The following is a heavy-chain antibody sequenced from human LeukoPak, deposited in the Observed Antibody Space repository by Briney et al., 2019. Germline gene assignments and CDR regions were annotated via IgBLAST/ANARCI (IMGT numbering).Heavy chain of an antibody. CDR1: GFTVSSNY. Sequence: GGSLRLSCAASGFTVSSNYMSWVRQAPGKGLEGVSVIYSGGSTYYADSVKGRFTISRDNSKNTLYLQMNSLRAEDTAVYYCARDALYGSGSYCDYWGQGTLVTVSS. CDR3: ARDALYGSGSYCDY. V-gene: IGHV3-53*01. CDR2: IYSGGST. J-gene: IGHJ4*02. D-gene: IGHD3-10*01.